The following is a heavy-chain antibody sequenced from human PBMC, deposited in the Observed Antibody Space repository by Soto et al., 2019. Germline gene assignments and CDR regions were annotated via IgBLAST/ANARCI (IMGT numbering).Heavy chain of an antibody. CDR2: IYRSGST. CDR3: ARRYGGNLDY. V-gene: IGHV4-4*08. D-gene: IGHD1-26*01. CDR1: GDSVSSYY. Sequence: PSETLSLTCTVSGDSVSSYYWSWIRQPPGKGLEWIGYIYRSGSTNDNPSLKSRVTISLDTSKNQLSLRLSSVTAADTAVYYCARRYGGNLDYWGQGTLVTVSS. J-gene: IGHJ4*02.